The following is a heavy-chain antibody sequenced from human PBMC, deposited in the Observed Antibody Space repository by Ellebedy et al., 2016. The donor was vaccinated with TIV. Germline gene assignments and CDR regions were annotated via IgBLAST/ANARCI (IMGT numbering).Heavy chain of an antibody. V-gene: IGHV4-59*08. CDR3: ARVAVALLDY. D-gene: IGHD6-19*01. CDR2: IYYSGST. CDR1: GGSISSYY. Sequence: SETLSLXCTVSGGSISSYYWSWIRQPPGKGLEWIGYIYYSGSTNYNPSLKSRVTISVDTSKNQFSLKLSSVTAADTAVYYCARVAVALLDYWGQGTLVTVSS. J-gene: IGHJ4*02.